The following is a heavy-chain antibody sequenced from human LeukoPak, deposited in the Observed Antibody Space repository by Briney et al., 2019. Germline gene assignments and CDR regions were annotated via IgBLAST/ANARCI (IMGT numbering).Heavy chain of an antibody. Sequence: PSETLSLTCAVSGGSISSSNWWSWVRPPPGKGLEWIGEIYHSGSTNYNPSLKSRVTISVDKSKNQFSLKLSSVTVADTAVYYCARVTREAVAGPPHFDYWGQGTLVTVSS. D-gene: IGHD6-19*01. J-gene: IGHJ4*02. CDR3: ARVTREAVAGPPHFDY. CDR1: GGSISSSNW. V-gene: IGHV4-4*02. CDR2: IYHSGST.